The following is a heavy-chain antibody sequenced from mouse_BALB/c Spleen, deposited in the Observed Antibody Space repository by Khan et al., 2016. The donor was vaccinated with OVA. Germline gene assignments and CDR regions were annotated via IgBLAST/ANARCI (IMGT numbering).Heavy chain of an antibody. J-gene: IGHJ3*01. Sequence: QMQLQQSGPELVKPGASVKMSCKASGYTFTDYVINWVKQRTGQGLEWFGDIYPGSGSTYYNVKFKGKAKLTADKSSNTAYMQLSSLTFEDSAVYFCARGGYSVFAYWGQGTLVTVSA. CDR3: ARGGYSVFAY. CDR2: IYPGSGST. CDR1: GYTFTDYV. D-gene: IGHD2-3*01. V-gene: IGHV1-77*01.